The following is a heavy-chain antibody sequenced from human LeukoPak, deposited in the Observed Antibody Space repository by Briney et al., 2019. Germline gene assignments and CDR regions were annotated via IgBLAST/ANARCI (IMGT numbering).Heavy chain of an antibody. D-gene: IGHD5-12*01. CDR1: GGSFSGYY. Sequence: SETLSLTCAVYGGSFSGYYWSWIRQPPGKGLEWIGCIYHSGSTYYNPSLKSRVTISVDRSKNQFSLKLSSVTAADTAVYYCARGGYSGYLRSPYYFDYWGQGTLVTVSS. V-gene: IGHV4-34*01. CDR3: ARGGYSGYLRSPYYFDY. CDR2: IYHSGST. J-gene: IGHJ4*02.